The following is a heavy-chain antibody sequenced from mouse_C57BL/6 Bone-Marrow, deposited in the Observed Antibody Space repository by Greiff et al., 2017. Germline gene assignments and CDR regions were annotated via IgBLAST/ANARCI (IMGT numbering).Heavy chain of an antibody. Sequence: EVKLVESGGDLVKPGGSLKLSCAASGFTFSSYGMSWVRQTPDKRLEWVATISSGGSYTYYPDSVKGRFTITRDNAKNTLYLQMSSLTSEYTAMYYCSRWLYAMDYWGQGTSVTVSS. CDR1: GFTFSSYG. CDR2: ISSGGSYT. CDR3: SRWLYAMDY. V-gene: IGHV5-6*01. J-gene: IGHJ4*01.